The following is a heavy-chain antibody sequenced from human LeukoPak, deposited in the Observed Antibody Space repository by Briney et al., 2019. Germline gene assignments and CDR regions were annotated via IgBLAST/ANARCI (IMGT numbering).Heavy chain of an antibody. CDR1: GFTFRSYS. CDR2: ISSSSSYI. Sequence: GGSLRLSCAASGFTFRSYSMNWVRQAPGKGLEWVSSISSSSSYIYYADSVKGRFTISRDNAKNSLYLQMNSLRAEDTAVYYCATISSGWLFDYWGQGTLVTVSS. D-gene: IGHD6-19*01. V-gene: IGHV3-21*01. J-gene: IGHJ4*02. CDR3: ATISSGWLFDY.